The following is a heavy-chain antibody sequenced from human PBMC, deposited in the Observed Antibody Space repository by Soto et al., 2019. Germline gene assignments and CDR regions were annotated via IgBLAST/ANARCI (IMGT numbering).Heavy chain of an antibody. CDR2: IWYDGSNK. Sequence: QVQLVESGGGVVQPGRSLRLSCAASGFTFSDYGMHWVHQAPGKGLEWVAVIWYDGSNKDYADSVKGRFTISRDNSKNTLYLQINSLRAEDTAVYYCAREAVSTDAFDIWGQGTMVTVSS. D-gene: IGHD6-19*01. V-gene: IGHV3-33*01. CDR3: AREAVSTDAFDI. J-gene: IGHJ3*02. CDR1: GFTFSDYG.